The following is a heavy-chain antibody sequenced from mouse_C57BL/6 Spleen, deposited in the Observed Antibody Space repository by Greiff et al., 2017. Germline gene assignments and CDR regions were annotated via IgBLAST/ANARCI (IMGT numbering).Heavy chain of an antibody. CDR1: GYAFTNYL. D-gene: IGHD1-1*01. Sequence: QVQLQQSGAELVRPGTSVKVSCKASGYAFTNYLIEWVKQRPGQGLEWIGVINPGSGGTNYNEKFKGKATLTADKSSSTAYMQLSSLTSEDSAVYFCARNYGSPYYVDYWGQGTTLTVSS. J-gene: IGHJ2*01. CDR3: ARNYGSPYYVDY. CDR2: INPGSGGT. V-gene: IGHV1-54*01.